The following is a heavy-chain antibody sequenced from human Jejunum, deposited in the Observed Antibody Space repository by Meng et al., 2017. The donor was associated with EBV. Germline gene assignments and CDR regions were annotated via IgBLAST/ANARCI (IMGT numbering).Heavy chain of an antibody. CDR2: INPGNGNT. CDR3: SRDEKLGPYYFDY. V-gene: IGHV1-3*01. Sequence: QVQLVQSGAEVKKPGDSVKVSCEASGYTFINYGIHWLRQAPGQRLELMGWINPGNGNTLYSQKFQGRVTITRDTSASTAYVELSRLRSEDTAVYYCSRDEKLGPYYFDYWGQGTRVTVSS. CDR1: GYTFINYG. J-gene: IGHJ4*02.